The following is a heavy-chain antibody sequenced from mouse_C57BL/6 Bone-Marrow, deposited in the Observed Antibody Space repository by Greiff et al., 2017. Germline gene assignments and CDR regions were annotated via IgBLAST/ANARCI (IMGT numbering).Heavy chain of an antibody. CDR3: ARPLQKAWFAY. CDR1: GYTFTSYG. CDR2: IYPRSGNT. J-gene: IGHJ3*01. V-gene: IGHV1-81*01. D-gene: IGHD2-10*01. Sequence: QVQLQQSGAELVRPGASVKLSCKASGYTFTSYGISWVKQRTGQGLEWIGEIYPRSGNTYYNEKFKGKATLTVDKSSSTAYMELRSLTSEDSAVYFCARPLQKAWFAYWDRGTGVTVTA.